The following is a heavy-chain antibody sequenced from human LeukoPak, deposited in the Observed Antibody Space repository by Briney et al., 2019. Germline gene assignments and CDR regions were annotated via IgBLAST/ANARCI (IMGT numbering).Heavy chain of an antibody. V-gene: IGHV4-39*07. J-gene: IGHJ4*02. CDR1: GDSMSRDYYF. CDR2: IYSDGGT. Sequence: SETLSLTCTVSGDSMSRDYYFWGWIRQPPGQKLEWIGSIYSDGGTHYNPSFNSRLTISADMSRNQFSLNLRSVTAADTAVYYCARSRRGYNPPLFDYWGQGTLVTVSS. D-gene: IGHD5-18*01. CDR3: ARSRRGYNPPLFDY.